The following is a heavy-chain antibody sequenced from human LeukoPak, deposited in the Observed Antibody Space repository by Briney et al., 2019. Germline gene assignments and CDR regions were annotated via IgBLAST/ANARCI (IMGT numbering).Heavy chain of an antibody. D-gene: IGHD3-9*01. V-gene: IGHV5-51*01. CDR1: GYTFTSYW. Sequence: PGESLKISCKGSGYTFTSYWIGWVRQMPGKGLEWMGIIYPGDSDTRYSPSFQGQVTISADKSISTAYLQWSSLKASDTAMYYCARHGNDILTGYTYWGQGTLVTVSS. CDR3: ARHGNDILTGYTY. CDR2: IYPGDSDT. J-gene: IGHJ4*02.